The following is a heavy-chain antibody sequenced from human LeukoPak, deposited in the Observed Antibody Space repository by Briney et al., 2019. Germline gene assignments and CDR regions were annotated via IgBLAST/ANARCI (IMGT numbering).Heavy chain of an antibody. J-gene: IGHJ5*02. CDR2: IYYSGST. CDR3: ARSTSRMGLFDP. Sequence: SETLSLTCAVYGGSFSSYYWSWIRQPPGKGLEWIGYIYYSGSTNYNPSLKSRVTISVDTSKNQFSLKLSSVTAADTAVYYCARSTSRMGLFDPWGQGTLVTVSS. CDR1: GGSFSSYY. V-gene: IGHV4-59*01. D-gene: IGHD2-8*01.